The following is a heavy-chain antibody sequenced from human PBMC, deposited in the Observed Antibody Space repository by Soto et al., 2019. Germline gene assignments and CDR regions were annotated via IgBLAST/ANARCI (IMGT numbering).Heavy chain of an antibody. CDR1: GFTFTSAA. J-gene: IGHJ6*01. Sequence: ASVKFSGKASGFTFTSAAVQWVRQARGQRLGWIGWIVVGSGNTNYAQKFKERVTITRDMSTSTAYMELSSLRSEDTAVYYCAGLRTDGIAVAVHDCFSCWG. CDR2: IVVGSGNT. V-gene: IGHV1-58*01. CDR3: AGLRTDGIAVAVHDCFSC. D-gene: IGHD6-19*01.